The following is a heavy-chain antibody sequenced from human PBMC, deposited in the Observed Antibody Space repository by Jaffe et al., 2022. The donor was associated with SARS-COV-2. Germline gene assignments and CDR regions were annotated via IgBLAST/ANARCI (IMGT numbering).Heavy chain of an antibody. CDR1: GFTFSSHS. Sequence: EVQLVESGGGLVQPGGSLRLSCAASGFTFSSHSMNWVRQAPGKGLEWVSYISSSSSTIYYADSVKGRFTISRDNAKNSLSLQMNSLRAEDSAVYYCASPVETYGDYGYWGQGTLVTVSS. CDR3: ASPVETYGDYGY. CDR2: ISSSSSTI. J-gene: IGHJ4*02. D-gene: IGHD4-17*01. V-gene: IGHV3-48*01.